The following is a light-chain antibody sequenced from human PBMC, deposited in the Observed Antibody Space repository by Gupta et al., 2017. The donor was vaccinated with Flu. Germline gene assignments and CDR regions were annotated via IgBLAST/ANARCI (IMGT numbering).Light chain of an antibody. V-gene: IGLV2-11*01. CDR1: SKDVGSYNR. CDR2: EVT. J-gene: IGLJ1*01. Sequence: QSAPTQPRSVSGSPGQSVTISCTGTSKDVGSYNRVSWYEQRPGKAPKLILYEVTKRPSGVPDRFSGSKSGNTASLTISGLQADDEADYYCSSNVAGRVTWVFGTGNTVTVL. CDR3: SSNVAGRVTWV.